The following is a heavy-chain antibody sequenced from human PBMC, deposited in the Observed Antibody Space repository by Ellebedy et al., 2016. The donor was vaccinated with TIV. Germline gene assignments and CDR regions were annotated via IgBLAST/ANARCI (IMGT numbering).Heavy chain of an antibody. D-gene: IGHD7-27*01. Sequence: ASVKVSXKASSYTFTSYGISWVRQAPGQGLEWLGWISAYNGNTNYAQKLQGRVTMTTDTSTSTAYMELSSLRSEDTAVYYCAREAGTNWGEGYYGMDVWGQGTTVTVSS. CDR2: ISAYNGNT. J-gene: IGHJ6*02. V-gene: IGHV1-18*01. CDR1: SYTFTSYG. CDR3: AREAGTNWGEGYYGMDV.